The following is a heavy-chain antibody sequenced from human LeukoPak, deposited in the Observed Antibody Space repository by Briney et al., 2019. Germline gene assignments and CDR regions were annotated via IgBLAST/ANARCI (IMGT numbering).Heavy chain of an antibody. CDR1: GFTFSSYW. Sequence: PGGSLRLSCAASGFTFSSYWMSWVRQAPGKGLEWVANIKQGGSEKYYVDSVKGRFTISRDNAKNSLYLQMNSLRAEDTAVYYCVRVGPLLWFGESPGYYYYGMDVWGKGTTVTVSS. J-gene: IGHJ6*04. CDR2: IKQGGSEK. D-gene: IGHD3-10*01. V-gene: IGHV3-7*03. CDR3: VRVGPLLWFGESPGYYYYGMDV.